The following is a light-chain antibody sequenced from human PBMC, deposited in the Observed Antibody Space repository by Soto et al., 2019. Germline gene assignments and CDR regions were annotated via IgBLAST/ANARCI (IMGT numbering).Light chain of an antibody. Sequence: DIVMTQSPFSLPVTPVEPASISFRSSQILLHSNGNTYLDWYLQKPGQSPQLLIYLVSDRASGVPDRFSGSGSGTDFTLKISRVEAEDVGVYYCMQALQTPITFGQGTRLEIK. J-gene: IGKJ5*01. CDR2: LVS. V-gene: IGKV2-28*01. CDR1: QILLHSNGNTY. CDR3: MQALQTPIT.